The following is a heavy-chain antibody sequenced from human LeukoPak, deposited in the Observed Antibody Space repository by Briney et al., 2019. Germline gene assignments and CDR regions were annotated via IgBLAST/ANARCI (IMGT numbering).Heavy chain of an antibody. Sequence: GGSLRLSCAASGFTFSSYGMHWVRQAPGKGLEWVAFIRYDGSNKYYADSAKGRFTISRDNSKNTLYLQMNSLRAEDTAVYYCAKMGYCSSTSCFFYYYYYGMDVWGQGTTVTVSS. D-gene: IGHD2-2*01. CDR2: IRYDGSNK. CDR1: GFTFSSYG. CDR3: AKMGYCSSTSCFFYYYYYGMDV. V-gene: IGHV3-30*02. J-gene: IGHJ6*02.